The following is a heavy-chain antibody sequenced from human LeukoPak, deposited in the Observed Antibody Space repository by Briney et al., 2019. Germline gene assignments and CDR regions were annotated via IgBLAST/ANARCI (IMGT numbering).Heavy chain of an antibody. CDR1: GFTFSSYA. D-gene: IGHD3-22*01. Sequence: PGGSLRLSCAASGFTFSSYAMSWVGQAPGKGLEWVSAISGSGGSTYYADSVKGRFTISRDNSKNTLYLQMNSLRAEDTAVYYCAKGRPTYDYYDSSGVFDYWGQGTLVTVSS. CDR3: AKGRPTYDYYDSSGVFDY. V-gene: IGHV3-23*01. J-gene: IGHJ4*02. CDR2: ISGSGGST.